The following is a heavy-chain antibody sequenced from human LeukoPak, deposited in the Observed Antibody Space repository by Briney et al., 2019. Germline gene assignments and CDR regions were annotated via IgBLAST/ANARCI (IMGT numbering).Heavy chain of an antibody. Sequence: ASVKVSCKASGYTFTSYYMHWVRQAPGQGLEWMGIINPSGGSTSYAQKFQGRVTMTRDTSTSTVYMELSSLRSEDTAVYYCARGTYPYYYDSSGSGHDYWGQGTLVTVSS. CDR3: ARGTYPYYYDSSGSGHDY. J-gene: IGHJ4*02. CDR2: INPSGGST. CDR1: GYTFTSYY. V-gene: IGHV1-46*01. D-gene: IGHD3-22*01.